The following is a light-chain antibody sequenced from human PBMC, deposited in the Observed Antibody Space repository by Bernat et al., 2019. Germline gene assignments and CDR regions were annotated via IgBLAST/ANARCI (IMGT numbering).Light chain of an antibody. CDR1: SSNIGSYS. CDR3: AVWDDSLSSYV. Sequence: QSVLTQPPSPSGTPGQTITISCSGSSSNIGSYSVYWYQQLPGTAPKLLIYRSNQRPLGVPDRFSGSKSGTSASLAISGLRSEDEADYYCAVWDDSLSSYVFGTGAKVTVL. J-gene: IGLJ1*01. V-gene: IGLV1-47*01. CDR2: RSN.